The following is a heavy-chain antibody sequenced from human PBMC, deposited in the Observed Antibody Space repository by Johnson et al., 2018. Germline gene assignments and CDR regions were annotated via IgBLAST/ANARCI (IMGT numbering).Heavy chain of an antibody. V-gene: IGHV3-33*01. CDR3: ARDSYYYGSGSYSYYYGMDV. D-gene: IGHD3-10*01. CDR1: GFTFSSYG. Sequence: QVQLVQSGGGVVQPGRSLRLSCAASGFTFSSYGMHWVRQAPGKGLEWVAVIWYDGSNKYYADSVKGRFTISRDNSKNTLYLQMNSLRAEDRAGYYCARDSYYYGSGSYSYYYGMDVWGKGTTVTVSS. J-gene: IGHJ6*04. CDR2: IWYDGSNK.